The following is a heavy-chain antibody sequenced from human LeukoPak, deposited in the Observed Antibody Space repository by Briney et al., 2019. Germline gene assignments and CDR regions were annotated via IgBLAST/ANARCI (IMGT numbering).Heavy chain of an antibody. CDR2: ITTSSTYI. Sequence: GGSLRLSCAASGFTFSSYSMSWRRQAPGKGLEWVSSITTSSTYISYADSVKGRFTISRDNAKNSLYLQMNSLRAEDTAVYYCTRGKYSSGWFDYWGQGTLVTVSS. J-gene: IGHJ4*02. CDR3: TRGKYSSGWFDY. D-gene: IGHD6-19*01. V-gene: IGHV3-21*01. CDR1: GFTFSSYS.